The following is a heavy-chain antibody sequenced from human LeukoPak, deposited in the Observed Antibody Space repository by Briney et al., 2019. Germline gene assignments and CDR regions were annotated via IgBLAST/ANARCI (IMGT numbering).Heavy chain of an antibody. D-gene: IGHD3-16*01. J-gene: IGHJ5*02. Sequence: SETLSLTCAVSGGSISSSSYYWGWIRQPPGKGLEWIGSIYYSGSTYYNPSLKSRVTISVDTSKNQFSLKLSSVTAADTAVYYCARDGGKGDNWFDPWGQGTLVTVSS. V-gene: IGHV4-39*07. CDR1: GGSISSSSYY. CDR3: ARDGGKGDNWFDP. CDR2: IYYSGST.